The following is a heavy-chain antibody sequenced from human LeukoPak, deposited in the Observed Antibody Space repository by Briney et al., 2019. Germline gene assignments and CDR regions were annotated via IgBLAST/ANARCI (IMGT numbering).Heavy chain of an antibody. J-gene: IGHJ5*02. CDR1: GFNVNDNF. CDR2: IYTSGGT. V-gene: IGHV3-53*01. Sequence: GGSLRLSCEASGFNVNDNFMIWVRQAPGKGLEWVSIIYTSGGTYHADSVKGRFTVFKVNSKNSVYLQMNYLRVEDSAVYYCARRHDLWGQGALVTVSS. CDR3: ARRHDL.